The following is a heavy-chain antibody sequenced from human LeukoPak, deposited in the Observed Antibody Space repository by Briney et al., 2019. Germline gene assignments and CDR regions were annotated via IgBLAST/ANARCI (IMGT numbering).Heavy chain of an antibody. V-gene: IGHV1-2*02. CDR2: INPNSGGT. J-gene: IGHJ4*02. CDR3: ASPITAAGTAGFDY. D-gene: IGHD6-13*01. CDR1: GYTFTDYY. Sequence: ASVKVSCKASGYTFTDYYLHWVRQTPEQGREWMGWINPNSGGTNYAQTFQGRVTMTRDTSVSTAYMELSRLRSDDTAVYYCASPITAAGTAGFDYWGQGTLVTVSS.